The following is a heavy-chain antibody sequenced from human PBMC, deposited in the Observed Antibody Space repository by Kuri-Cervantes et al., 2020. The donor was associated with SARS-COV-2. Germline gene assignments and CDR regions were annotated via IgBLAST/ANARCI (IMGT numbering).Heavy chain of an antibody. D-gene: IGHD6-19*01. CDR1: GYTFTSYD. V-gene: IGHV1-2*02. J-gene: IGHJ5*02. Sequence: ASVKVSCKASGYTFTSYDISWVRQAPGQGLEWMGWINPNSGGTNYTQRFQGRVTMTRDTSISTAYMELSRLRSDDTAVYYCARGGLAVAGRVWFDPWGQGTLVTVSS. CDR3: ARGGLAVAGRVWFDP. CDR2: INPNSGGT.